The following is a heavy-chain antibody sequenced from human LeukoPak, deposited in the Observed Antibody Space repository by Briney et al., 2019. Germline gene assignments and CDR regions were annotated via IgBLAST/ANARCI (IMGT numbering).Heavy chain of an antibody. CDR1: GFTFSSYG. CDR2: IRYDGSNK. Sequence: GGSLRLSCAASGFTFSSYGMHWVRQAPGKGLEWVAFIRYDGSNKYYADSVKGRFTISRDNSKNTLYLQMNSLRAEDTAVYYCAKDDRDLSYYYYYMDVWGKGTTVTVSS. CDR3: AKDDRDLSYYYYYMDV. V-gene: IGHV3-30*02. D-gene: IGHD2-21*02. J-gene: IGHJ6*03.